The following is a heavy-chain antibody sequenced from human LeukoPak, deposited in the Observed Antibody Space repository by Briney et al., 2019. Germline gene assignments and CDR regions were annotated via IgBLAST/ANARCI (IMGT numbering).Heavy chain of an antibody. Sequence: GGSLRLSCAGSGFTFSSFPMNWVRQASGKGPEWISYIDYSGSTKYYADSVKGRFTISRDNAKNSVYLQMNSLRAEDTAVYYCVVWVAYDILTTYPGAEYFQHWGQGTLVSVSS. CDR2: IDYSGSTK. V-gene: IGHV3-48*03. CDR1: GFTFSSFP. J-gene: IGHJ1*01. D-gene: IGHD3-9*01. CDR3: VVWVAYDILTTYPGAEYFQH.